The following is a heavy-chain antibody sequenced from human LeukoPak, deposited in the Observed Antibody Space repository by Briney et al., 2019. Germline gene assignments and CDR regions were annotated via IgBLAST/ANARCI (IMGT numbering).Heavy chain of an antibody. CDR1: GYSISSGYY. J-gene: IGHJ5*02. V-gene: IGHV4-38-2*02. CDR3: ARDGDFWSRRPYNWFDP. CDR2: IYHSGST. D-gene: IGHD3-3*01. Sequence: RPSETLSLTCTVSGYSISSGYYWGWIRQPPGKGLEWIGSIYHSGSTYYNPSLKSRVTISVDTSKNQFSLKLSSVTAADTAVYYCARDGDFWSRRPYNWFDPWGQGTLVTVSS.